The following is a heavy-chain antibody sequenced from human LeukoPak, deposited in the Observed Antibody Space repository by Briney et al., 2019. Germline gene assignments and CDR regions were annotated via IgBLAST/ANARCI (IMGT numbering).Heavy chain of an antibody. D-gene: IGHD3-22*01. V-gene: IGHV3-20*04. J-gene: IGHJ6*03. Sequence: GGSLRLSCAASGFTFDDYGMSWVRQAPGKGLEWVSGINWNGGSTGYADSVKGRFTISRDNAKNSLYLQMNSLRAEDTALYYCARSGSYYYDSSPLDYYMDVWGKGTTVTVSS. CDR1: GFTFDDYG. CDR3: ARSGSYYYDSSPLDYYMDV. CDR2: INWNGGST.